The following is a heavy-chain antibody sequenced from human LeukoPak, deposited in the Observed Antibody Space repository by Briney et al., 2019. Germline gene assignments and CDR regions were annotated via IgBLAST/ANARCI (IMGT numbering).Heavy chain of an antibody. Sequence: GASVKVSCKASGYTFTGYYMHWVRQAPGQGLEWMGWINPNSGGTNYAQKFQGRVTMTRDTSISTAYMELSRLRSDDTAVYYCARELNDYSNYVGGFDPWGQGTLVTVSS. CDR3: ARELNDYSNYVGGFDP. CDR2: INPNSGGT. J-gene: IGHJ5*02. CDR1: GYTFTGYY. V-gene: IGHV1-2*02. D-gene: IGHD4-11*01.